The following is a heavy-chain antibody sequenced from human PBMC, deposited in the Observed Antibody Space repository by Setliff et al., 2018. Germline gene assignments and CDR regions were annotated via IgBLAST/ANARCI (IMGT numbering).Heavy chain of an antibody. V-gene: IGHV4-34*12. CDR2: IIHSGST. Sequence: SETLSLTCAVYGGSFSGYYWSWIRQPPGKGLEWIGEIIHSGSTNYNPSLKSRVTISVDTSKNQFSLKLSSVTAADTAVYYCARAIYSSGWYLRYYYYMDVWGKGTTVTVSS. J-gene: IGHJ6*03. D-gene: IGHD6-19*01. CDR3: ARAIYSSGWYLRYYYYMDV. CDR1: GGSFSGYY.